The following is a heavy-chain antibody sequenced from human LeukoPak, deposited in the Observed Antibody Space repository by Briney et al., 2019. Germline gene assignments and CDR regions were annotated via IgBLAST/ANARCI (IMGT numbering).Heavy chain of an antibody. J-gene: IGHJ4*02. V-gene: IGHV4-59*08. Sequence: PSETLSLTCAASGVSIYSHYWGWLRQPPGKGLEWIGDIYYKGNTNYNPSLKSRVTISLDTSKNHLSLTLTSVVAADPAIYYCMRRDTGWNYSDYWGQGILVTVSS. CDR2: IYYKGNT. D-gene: IGHD6-19*01. CDR3: MRRDTGWNYSDY. CDR1: GVSIYSHY.